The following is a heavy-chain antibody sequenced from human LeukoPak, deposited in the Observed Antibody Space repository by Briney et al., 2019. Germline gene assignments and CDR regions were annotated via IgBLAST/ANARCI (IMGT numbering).Heavy chain of an antibody. D-gene: IGHD3-22*01. CDR3: ARASSGYSSFAY. J-gene: IGHJ4*02. Sequence: GSVKVSCTASGYTFTGYYMHWVRQAPGQGLEWMGWINPNSGGTNYARKFQGRVTMTRDTSISTAYMELSRLRSDDTAVYYCARASSGYSSFAYWGQGTLVTVSS. CDR2: INPNSGGT. CDR1: GYTFTGYY. V-gene: IGHV1-2*02.